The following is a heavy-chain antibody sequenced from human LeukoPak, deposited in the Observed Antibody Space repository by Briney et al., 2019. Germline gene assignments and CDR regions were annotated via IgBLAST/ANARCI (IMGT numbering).Heavy chain of an antibody. D-gene: IGHD3-10*01. CDR1: AFIFSGHW. J-gene: IGHJ6*02. Sequence: PGGSLRLSCEGSAFIFSGHWMNWVRQTPGKGLEWVASIKEDGSVRQYVDSVKGRFSISRDNTKGSLFLQLNSLRAEDTAVYYCARDHLVTMVRGGPDYYYYYGMDVWGQGTTVTVSS. CDR2: IKEDGSVR. V-gene: IGHV3-7*03. CDR3: ARDHLVTMVRGGPDYYYYYGMDV.